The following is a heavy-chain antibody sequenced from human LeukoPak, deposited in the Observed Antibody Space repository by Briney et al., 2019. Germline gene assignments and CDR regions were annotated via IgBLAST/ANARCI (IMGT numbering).Heavy chain of an antibody. CDR2: ISSSSSNT. V-gene: IGHV3-11*05. CDR3: ARDSAAWYSSGWYDY. D-gene: IGHD6-19*01. Sequence: GGSLRLSCAASGFTFSDHYMSWIRQAPGKGLEWVSYISSSSSNTDYADSVKGRITISRDNAKNSLYLQMNSLRAEDTAVYYCARDSAAWYSSGWYDYWGQGTLVTVSS. CDR1: GFTFSDHY. J-gene: IGHJ4*02.